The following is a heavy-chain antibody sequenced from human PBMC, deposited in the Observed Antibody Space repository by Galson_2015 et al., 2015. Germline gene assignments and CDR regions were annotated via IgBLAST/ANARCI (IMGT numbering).Heavy chain of an antibody. CDR2: ISSSSSTI. CDR1: GFTFSSYS. Sequence: SLRLSCAASGFTFSSYSMNWVRQAPGKGLEWVSYISSSSSTIYYADSVKGRFTISRDNAKNSLYLQMNSLRDEDTAVYYCARDIALWPEKVVPAAITAYNWFDPWGQGTLVTVSS. D-gene: IGHD2-2*02. CDR3: ARDIALWPEKVVPAAITAYNWFDP. J-gene: IGHJ5*02. V-gene: IGHV3-48*02.